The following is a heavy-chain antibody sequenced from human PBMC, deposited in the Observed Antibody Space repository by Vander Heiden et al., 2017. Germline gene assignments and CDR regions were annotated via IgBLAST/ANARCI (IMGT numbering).Heavy chain of an antibody. D-gene: IGHD3-10*01. CDR2: INQDGSEK. CDR3: ARGFHGMDV. J-gene: IGHJ6*02. CDR1: GFTFSSYW. Sequence: EVQLVESGGGLVQPGGSLRLSCAASGFTFSSYWMSWVRQAPGKGLEWVANINQDGSEKYDVDSVKGRFTISRDNAKNSLYLKMNSLRAEDTAVYYCARGFHGMDVWGQGTTVTVSS. V-gene: IGHV3-7*01.